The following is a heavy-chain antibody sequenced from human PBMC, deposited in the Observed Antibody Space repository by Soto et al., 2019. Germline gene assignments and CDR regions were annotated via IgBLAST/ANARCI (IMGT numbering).Heavy chain of an antibody. J-gene: IGHJ6*02. V-gene: IGHV3-53*04. Sequence: EVQLVESGGGLVQPGGSLRLSCAASGFTVSSNYMSWVRQAPGKGLEWVSVIYSGGSTYYADSVKGRFTISRHNSKNTLYLQMNSLRAEDTAVYYCAREGSRRLRTYYCGMDVWGQGTTVTVSS. D-gene: IGHD6-13*01. CDR1: GFTVSSNY. CDR3: AREGSRRLRTYYCGMDV. CDR2: IYSGGST.